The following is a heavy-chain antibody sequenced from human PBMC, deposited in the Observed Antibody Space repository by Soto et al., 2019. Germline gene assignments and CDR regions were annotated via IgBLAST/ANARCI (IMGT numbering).Heavy chain of an antibody. CDR2: ISAHNGNT. J-gene: IGHJ4*02. Sequence: QVHLVQSGAEVKKPGASVKVSCKASAYTFTSYGITWVRQAPGQGLEWMGWISAHNGNTDYAQKLQGRVIVTRDTSTSTAYMELRSLISDDTAVYYCARGRDGDYWGQGALVTVSS. CDR3: ARGRDGDY. V-gene: IGHV1-18*01. CDR1: AYTFTSYG. D-gene: IGHD6-6*01.